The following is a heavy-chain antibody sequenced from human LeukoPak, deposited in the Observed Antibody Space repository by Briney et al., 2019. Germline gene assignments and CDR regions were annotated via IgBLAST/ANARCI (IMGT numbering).Heavy chain of an antibody. CDR3: ASRGKQQLAIN. CDR1: GFTFSDYY. D-gene: IGHD6-13*01. J-gene: IGHJ4*02. V-gene: IGHV3-11*01. Sequence: GGSLRLSCAASGFTFSDYYMSWIRQAPGKGLEWVSYISSSGSTIYYTDSVKGRFTISRDNAKNSLYLQMNSLRAEDTAVYYCASRGKQQLAINWGQGTLVTVSS. CDR2: ISSSGSTI.